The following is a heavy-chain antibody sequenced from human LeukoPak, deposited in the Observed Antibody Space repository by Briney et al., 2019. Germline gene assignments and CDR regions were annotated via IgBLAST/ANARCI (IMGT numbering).Heavy chain of an antibody. Sequence: SVKVSCKASGGTFSSYAISWVQQAPGQGPEWMGRIIPIFGTANYAQKFQGRVTITTDESTSTAYMELSSLRSEDPAVYYCATDDPLGSGYYFTYWGQGTLVTVSS. D-gene: IGHD3-22*01. V-gene: IGHV1-69*05. CDR1: GGTFSSYA. J-gene: IGHJ4*02. CDR3: ATDDPLGSGYYFTY. CDR2: IIPIFGTA.